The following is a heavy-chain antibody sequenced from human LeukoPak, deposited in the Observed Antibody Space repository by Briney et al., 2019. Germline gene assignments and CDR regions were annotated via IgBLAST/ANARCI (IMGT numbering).Heavy chain of an antibody. CDR2: IYYSGST. J-gene: IGHJ4*02. V-gene: IGHV4-59*01. CDR3: AGSLLFSGSYYFDY. D-gene: IGHD3-10*01. Sequence: TSETLSLTCTVSGGSISSYYWSWIRQPPGMGLEWIGSIYYSGSTNYNPSLKSRVTISVDTSKNQFSLKLSSVTAADTAVYHCAGSLLFSGSYYFDYWGQGTLVTVSS. CDR1: GGSISSYY.